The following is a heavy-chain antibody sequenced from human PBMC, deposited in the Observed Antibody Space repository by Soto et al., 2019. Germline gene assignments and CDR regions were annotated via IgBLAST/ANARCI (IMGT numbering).Heavy chain of an antibody. CDR1: GESISSSSYY. CDR3: ARQRTTVVTQAYFDH. D-gene: IGHD2-21*02. Sequence: SETLSLTCIVSGESISSSSYYWGWIRRPPGKGLEWIGSIYYSGRTYYNPSFKSRVTISIDTSKNQFSLKLRSVTATDTAVYYCARQRTTVVTQAYFDHWGQGALVTVSS. J-gene: IGHJ4*02. V-gene: IGHV4-39*01. CDR2: IYYSGRT.